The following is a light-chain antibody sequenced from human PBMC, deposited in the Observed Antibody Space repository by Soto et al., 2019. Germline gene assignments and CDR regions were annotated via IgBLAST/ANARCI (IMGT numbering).Light chain of an antibody. V-gene: IGKV1-12*01. Sequence: DIQMNQSPSSVYASVGDRVPITCRAIQGISSRLAWYQQKPGKAPKLLIYAASSLQSGVPSRLGGSGSVTDFSLTISSLQNEEFATYYCQQANCFPPTFGQGTKVEIK. J-gene: IGKJ1*01. CDR3: QQANCFPPT. CDR2: AAS. CDR1: QGISSR.